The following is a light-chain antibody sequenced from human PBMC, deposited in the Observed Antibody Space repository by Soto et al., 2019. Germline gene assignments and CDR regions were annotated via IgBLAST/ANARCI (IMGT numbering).Light chain of an antibody. CDR3: QHYGSSFFT. J-gene: IGKJ4*01. CDR2: GAS. Sequence: EIVSTQSPGSLSLSPGERATLSCRASQSVSSSSLAWYQQKPGQAPRLLIYGASNRATGIPDRFSGRGSGTDFTLTISRLEPEDFAVYYCQHYGSSFFTFGGGTKVEIK. CDR1: QSVSSSS. V-gene: IGKV3-20*01.